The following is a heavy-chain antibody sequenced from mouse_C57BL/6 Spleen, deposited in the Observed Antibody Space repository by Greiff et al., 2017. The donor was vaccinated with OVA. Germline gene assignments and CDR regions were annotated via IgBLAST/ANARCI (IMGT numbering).Heavy chain of an antibody. CDR3: AKHAAILHGSSYDFDY. CDR1: VFSITSYG. D-gene: IGHD1-1*01. Sequence: QFQLQESGPGLVAPSQSLSITCTVSVFSITSYGLDWVRQPPGKGLEWLGGIWGGGSTNYNSALMSRLSISKDNSKSQVFLKMNSLQTDDTAMYYCAKHAAILHGSSYDFDYWGQGTTLTVSS. CDR2: IWGGGST. J-gene: IGHJ2*01. V-gene: IGHV2-9*01.